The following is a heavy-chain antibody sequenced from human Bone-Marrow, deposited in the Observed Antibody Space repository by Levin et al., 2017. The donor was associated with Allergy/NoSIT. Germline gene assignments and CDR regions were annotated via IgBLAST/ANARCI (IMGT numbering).Heavy chain of an antibody. CDR1: GGSFSGYY. V-gene: IGHV4-34*01. CDR3: ARAPFSTFDY. CDR2: INHSGST. Sequence: ESLKISCAVYGGSFSGYYWSWIRQPPGKGLEWIGEINHSGSTNYNPSLKSRVTISVDTSKNQFSLKLSSVTAADTAVYYCARAPFSTFDYWGQGTLVTVSS. D-gene: IGHD2/OR15-2a*01. J-gene: IGHJ4*02.